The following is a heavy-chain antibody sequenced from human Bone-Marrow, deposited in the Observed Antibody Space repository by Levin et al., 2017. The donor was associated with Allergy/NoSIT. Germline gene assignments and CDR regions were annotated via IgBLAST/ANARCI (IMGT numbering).Heavy chain of an antibody. D-gene: IGHD3-3*01. J-gene: IGHJ6*03. Sequence: ESLKISCTVSGGSISSYYWSWIRQPPGKGLEWIGYIYYSGSTNYNPSLKSRVTISVDTSKNQFSLKLSSVTAADTAVYYCARVSVLRFLEWNMDVWGKGTTVTVSS. CDR2: IYYSGST. V-gene: IGHV4-59*01. CDR1: GGSISSYY. CDR3: ARVSVLRFLEWNMDV.